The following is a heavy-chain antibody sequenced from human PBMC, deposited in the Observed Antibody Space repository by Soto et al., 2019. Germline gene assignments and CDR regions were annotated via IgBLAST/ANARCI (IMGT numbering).Heavy chain of an antibody. J-gene: IGHJ6*02. V-gene: IGHV4-30-4*01. CDR1: GGSINSHDFY. Sequence: SETLSLTCTVSGGSINSHDFYWTWIRQPPGRGLEWIGYIYYSGGTYYNPSLKSRVTISVDTSKNQFSLKVTSVTAADTAVYYCARGNRKDYYYGMDVWGQGTTVTVSS. CDR2: IYYSGGT. CDR3: ARGNRKDYYYGMDV.